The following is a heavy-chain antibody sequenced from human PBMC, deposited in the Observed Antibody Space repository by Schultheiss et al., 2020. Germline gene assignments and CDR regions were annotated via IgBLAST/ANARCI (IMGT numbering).Heavy chain of an antibody. J-gene: IGHJ4*02. CDR1: GGSISSYY. CDR3: ARDSDYGDYFPFDY. D-gene: IGHD4-17*01. CDR2: IYYSGST. V-gene: IGHV4-59*01. Sequence: ETLSLTCTVSGGSISSYYWSWIRQPPGKGLEWIGYIYYSGSTNYNPSLKSRVTISVDTSKNQFSLKLSSVTAADTAVYYCARDSDYGDYFPFDYWGQGTLVTVSS.